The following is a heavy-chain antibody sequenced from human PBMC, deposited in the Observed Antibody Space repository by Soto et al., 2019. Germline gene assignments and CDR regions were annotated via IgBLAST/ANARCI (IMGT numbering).Heavy chain of an antibody. V-gene: IGHV3-23*01. CDR1: GFTFSNAW. Sequence: GGSLRLSCAASGFTFSNAWINWVRQAPGKGLEWVSAISGSGGSTYYADSVKGRFTISRDNSKNTLYLQMNSLRAEDTAVYYCAKEPLGVVIYDYWGQGTLVTVSS. CDR2: ISGSGGST. CDR3: AKEPLGVVIYDY. D-gene: IGHD3-3*01. J-gene: IGHJ4*02.